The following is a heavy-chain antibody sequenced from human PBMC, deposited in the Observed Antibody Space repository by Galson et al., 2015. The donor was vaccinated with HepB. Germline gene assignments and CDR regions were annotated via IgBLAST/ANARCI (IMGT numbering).Heavy chain of an antibody. J-gene: IGHJ5*02. CDR1: GFTFVDYT. CDR2: IRSKTYGAAT. V-gene: IGHV3-49*03. CDR3: VRNRVSTWYSTFDP. D-gene: IGHD6-13*01. Sequence: SLRLSCAASGFTFVDYTMNWFRQAPGKGLEWVGFIRSKTYGAATEYAASVKGRFTISRDDSKSIAYLQMNSLRTEDTAVYYCVRNRVSTWYSTFDPWGQGTLVTVSS.